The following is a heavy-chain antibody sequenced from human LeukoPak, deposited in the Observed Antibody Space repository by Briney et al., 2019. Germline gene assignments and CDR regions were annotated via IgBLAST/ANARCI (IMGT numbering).Heavy chain of an antibody. Sequence: GGSLRLSCAVSGFRFSSQWMTWVRQAPGKGLEWVSYISSSGSTRYYADSVRGRFTISRDNAKNSLYLQMNSLRAEDTAVYYCAREGDSGSYFDYWGQGALVTVSS. CDR2: ISSSGSTR. J-gene: IGHJ4*02. CDR1: GFRFSSQW. D-gene: IGHD1-26*01. V-gene: IGHV3-48*04. CDR3: AREGDSGSYFDY.